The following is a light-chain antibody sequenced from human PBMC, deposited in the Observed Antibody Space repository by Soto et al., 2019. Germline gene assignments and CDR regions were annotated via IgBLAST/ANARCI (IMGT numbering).Light chain of an antibody. CDR2: GAS. V-gene: IGKV3-20*01. Sequence: ENVLTQSPGTLSLSPGERATLSCRASQNVDNNFLAWYQHKPGQPPRLLIFGASTRAAGIPDRFSGSGSGTDFTLSISRLEPEDFVVYHCQQYGSLPYTFGQGTKLDI. CDR1: QNVDNNF. J-gene: IGKJ2*01. CDR3: QQYGSLPYT.